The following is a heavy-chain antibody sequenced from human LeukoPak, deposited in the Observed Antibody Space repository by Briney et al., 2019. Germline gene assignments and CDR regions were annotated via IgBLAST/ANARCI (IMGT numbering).Heavy chain of an antibody. CDR2: IKQDGSEK. CDR3: ARDWEVTYFDY. J-gene: IGHJ4*02. Sequence: PGGSLRLSCAASGFTISSYWMSWVRQAPGKGLEWVANIKQDGSEKYYVDSVKGRYTISRDNAKNSLYLQMNSLRAEDTAVYYCARDWEVTYFDYWGQGTLVTVSS. D-gene: IGHD2-21*02. V-gene: IGHV3-7*01. CDR1: GFTISSYW.